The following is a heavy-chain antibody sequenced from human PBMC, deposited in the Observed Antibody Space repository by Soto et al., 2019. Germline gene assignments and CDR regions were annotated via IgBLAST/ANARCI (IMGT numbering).Heavy chain of an antibody. V-gene: IGHV5-51*01. CDR1: GYSFTSYC. Sequence: PGESLKISCKGSGYSFTSYCIGWGRQMPGKGLEWMGIIYPGDSDTRYSPSFQGQVTISADKSISTAYLQWSSLKASDTAMYYCARSDTQYYYGMDVWGQGTTVTVSS. CDR3: ARSDTQYYYGMDV. J-gene: IGHJ6*02. CDR2: IYPGDSDT. D-gene: IGHD2-15*01.